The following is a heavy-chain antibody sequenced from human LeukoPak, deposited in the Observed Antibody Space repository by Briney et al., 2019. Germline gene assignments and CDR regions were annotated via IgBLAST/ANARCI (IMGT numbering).Heavy chain of an antibody. V-gene: IGHV4-38-2*02. J-gene: IGHJ4*02. CDR1: GYSLSSGFF. CDR2: FSHRGGS. D-gene: IGHD3-22*01. Sequence: SETLSLTCTVSGYSLSSGFFCDWIRQSPGKGLEWIGSFSHRGGSYHNPSLKSRVTISVDTSKNQFSLKLLSVTAADTAVYYCARAQDFSDNSGPNYLDFWGQGILVTVSS. CDR3: ARAQDFSDNSGPNYLDF.